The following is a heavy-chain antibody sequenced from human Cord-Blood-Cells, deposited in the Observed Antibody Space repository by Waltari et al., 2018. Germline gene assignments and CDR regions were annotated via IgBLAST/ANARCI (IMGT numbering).Heavy chain of an antibody. CDR2: IIPIFGTA. Sequence: QVQLVQSGAEVKKHVSSVKVSCKASGGTFRSYAITWVRQAPGQGLEWMGGIIPIFGTANYAQKFQGRVTITADESPSTAYMELSSLRSEDTAVYYCAMGRDGELKYWGQGTLVTVSS. CDR3: AMGRDGELKY. CDR1: GGTFRSYA. J-gene: IGHJ4*02. V-gene: IGHV1-69*01. D-gene: IGHD3-10*01.